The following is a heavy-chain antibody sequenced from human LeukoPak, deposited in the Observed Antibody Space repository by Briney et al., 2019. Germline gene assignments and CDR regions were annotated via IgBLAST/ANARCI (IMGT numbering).Heavy chain of an antibody. Sequence: GSSVKVSCKASGGTFSSYAISWVRQAPGQGLEWMGGSIPIFGTANYAKKFQARVTTTTDESTTNASMDLSSLRSEDTAVYYCARGYCSSTSCYSPIGAFDIWGQGTMVTVSS. CDR1: GGTFSSYA. CDR3: ARGYCSSTSCYSPIGAFDI. J-gene: IGHJ3*02. D-gene: IGHD2-2*01. V-gene: IGHV1-69*05. CDR2: SIPIFGTA.